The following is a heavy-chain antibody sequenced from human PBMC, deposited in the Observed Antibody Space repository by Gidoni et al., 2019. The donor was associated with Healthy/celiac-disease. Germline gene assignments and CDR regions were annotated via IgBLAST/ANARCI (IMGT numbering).Heavy chain of an antibody. J-gene: IGHJ4*02. CDR1: GFTLRGSA. V-gene: IGHV3-73*02. D-gene: IGHD1-26*01. CDR2: IRSKANSYAT. Sequence: EVQLVESGGGLAQPGGSLTLSCAASGFTLRGSAMHWVRQASGTGLEWGGRIRSKANSYATAYAASVKGRFTISRDDSKNTAYLQMNSLKTEDTAVYYGTSQRYSGSYYLDYWGQGTLVTVSS. CDR3: TSQRYSGSYYLDY.